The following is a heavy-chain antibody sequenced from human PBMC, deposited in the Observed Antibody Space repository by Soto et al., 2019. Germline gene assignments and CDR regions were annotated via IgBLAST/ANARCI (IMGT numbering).Heavy chain of an antibody. CDR2: ISYDGSNK. CDR3: ARGDKYYYDSSGPAVDP. Sequence: GGSLRLSCAASGFTFGYYWMSWVRQAPGKGLEWVAVISYDGSNKYYADSVKGRFTISRDNSKNTLYLQMNSLRAEDTAVYYCARGDKYYYDSSGPAVDPWGQGTLVTVSS. V-gene: IGHV3-30-3*01. J-gene: IGHJ5*02. D-gene: IGHD3-22*01. CDR1: GFTFGYYW.